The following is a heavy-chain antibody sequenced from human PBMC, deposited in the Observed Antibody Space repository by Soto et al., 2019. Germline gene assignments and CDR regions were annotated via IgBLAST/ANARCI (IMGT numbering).Heavy chain of an antibody. CDR3: TSRPSGMTYHAVFDF. D-gene: IGHD2-21*02. CDR1: GLTFSGHW. CDR2: IKPDGSET. V-gene: IGHV3-7*03. J-gene: IGHJ4*02. Sequence: HPGGSLRLSCAASGLTFSGHWMTWVRQTPGEGLQWVAAIKPDGSETFYVDSVKGRFTISRDNARNSLFLQMDSLRAEDTAVYYCTSRPSGMTYHAVFDFWGQGTLVTVSS.